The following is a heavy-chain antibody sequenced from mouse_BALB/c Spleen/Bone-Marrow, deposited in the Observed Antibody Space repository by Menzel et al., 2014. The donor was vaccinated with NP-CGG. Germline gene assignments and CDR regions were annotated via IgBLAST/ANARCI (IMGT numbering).Heavy chain of an antibody. D-gene: IGHD1-1*01. V-gene: IGHV1S56*01. CDR2: IYPGNVNT. Sequence: VHLVESGPELVKPGASVRISCKASGYTFTSYYIHWVKQRPGQGLEWIGWIYPGNVNTKYNEKFKGKATLTAGKSSSTAYMQLSSLTSEDSAVYFCARFYYGSSYAMDYWGQGTSVTVSS. CDR1: GYTFTSYY. CDR3: ARFYYGSSYAMDY. J-gene: IGHJ4*01.